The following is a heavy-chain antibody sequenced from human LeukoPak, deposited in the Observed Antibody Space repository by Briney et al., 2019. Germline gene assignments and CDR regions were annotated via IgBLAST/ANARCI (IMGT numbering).Heavy chain of an antibody. CDR1: GFTFDDYA. CDR3: AKDIFRGYSSGWYNYYYYGMDV. CDR2: ISWNSGSI. Sequence: PGGSLRLSCAASGFTFDDYAMHWVRQAPGKGREWVSGISWNSGSIGYADSVKGRFTISRDNAKNSLYLQMNSLRAEDTALYYCAKDIFRGYSSGWYNYYYYGMDVWGQGTTVTVSS. D-gene: IGHD6-19*01. J-gene: IGHJ6*02. V-gene: IGHV3-9*01.